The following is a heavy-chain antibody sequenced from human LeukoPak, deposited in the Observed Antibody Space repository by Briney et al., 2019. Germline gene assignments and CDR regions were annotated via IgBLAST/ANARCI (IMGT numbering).Heavy chain of an antibody. CDR1: GGSISTTNPY. D-gene: IGHD3-10*01. J-gene: IGHJ4*02. Sequence: SETLSLTCTVSGGSISTTNPYWGWIRQPPGKGLEWIGCMGNSGTTYYNPSLKSRVTISVDTSKSQLSLKFTSVTAADTAVYFCARHLSGSKDYWGQG. CDR3: ARHLSGSKDY. V-gene: IGHV4-39*01. CDR2: MGNSGTT.